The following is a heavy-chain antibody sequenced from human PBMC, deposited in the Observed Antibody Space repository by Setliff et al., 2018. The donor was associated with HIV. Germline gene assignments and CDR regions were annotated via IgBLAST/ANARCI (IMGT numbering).Heavy chain of an antibody. CDR3: ARMRGVVVVAAILILAADAFDI. D-gene: IGHD2-15*01. J-gene: IGHJ3*02. Sequence: SETLSLTCTVSGGSISSGSYYWSWIRQPAGKGLEWIGHIYTSGSTNYNPSLKSRVTISVDTSKNQFSLKLSSVTAADTAVYYRARMRGVVVVAAILILAADAFDIWGQGTMVTVSS. CDR2: IYTSGST. CDR1: GGSISSGSYY. V-gene: IGHV4-61*09.